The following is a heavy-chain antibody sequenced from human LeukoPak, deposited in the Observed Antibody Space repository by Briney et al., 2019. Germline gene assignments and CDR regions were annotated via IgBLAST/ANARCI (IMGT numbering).Heavy chain of an antibody. J-gene: IGHJ4*02. D-gene: IGHD3-3*01. Sequence: SGGSLRLSCAASGFTFSDYYMSWIRQAPGKGLEWVSYISSSGSTIYYADSVKGRFTISRDNAKNSLYLQMTSLRAEDTAVYYCARAENTYYDFWSGSYFDYWGQGTLVTVSS. CDR1: GFTFSDYY. CDR3: ARAENTYYDFWSGSYFDY. CDR2: ISSSGSTI. V-gene: IGHV3-11*01.